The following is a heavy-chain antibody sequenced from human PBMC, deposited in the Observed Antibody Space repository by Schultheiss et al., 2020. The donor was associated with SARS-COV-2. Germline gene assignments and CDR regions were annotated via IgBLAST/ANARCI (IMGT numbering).Heavy chain of an antibody. CDR3: ARAGSYDLFASSLDWFDP. CDR1: GGSVNNVDYC. D-gene: IGHD3-9*01. Sequence: GSLRLSCTVSGGSVNNVDYCWNWIRQPPGKGLEWIGYIYYSGSTSYNPSLKSRVTISVDTSKNQFSLRLTSVTAADTAVYYCARAGSYDLFASSLDWFDPWGQGTLVTVSS. J-gene: IGHJ5*02. V-gene: IGHV4-61*08. CDR2: IYYSGST.